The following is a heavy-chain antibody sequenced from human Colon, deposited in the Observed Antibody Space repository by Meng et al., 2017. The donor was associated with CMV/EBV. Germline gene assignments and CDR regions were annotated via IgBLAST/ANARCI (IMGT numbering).Heavy chain of an antibody. CDR2: ISSSSAYI. CDR1: GFTFSTYS. V-gene: IGHV3-21*01. D-gene: IGHD3-10*01. CDR3: ARGWFGELWGY. J-gene: IGHJ4*02. Sequence: LSCAASGFTFSTYSMNWVRQAPGKGLEWVSSISSSSAYIYYADSVKGRFTISRDNAKNSLYLQMNSLRAEDTALYYCARGWFGELWGYWGQGTLVTVSS.